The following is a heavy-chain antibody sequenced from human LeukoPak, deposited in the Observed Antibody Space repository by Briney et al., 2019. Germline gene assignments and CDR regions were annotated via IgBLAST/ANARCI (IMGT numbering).Heavy chain of an antibody. J-gene: IGHJ4*02. D-gene: IGHD6-19*01. CDR3: AQASSSGWAPPRN. CDR1: GYSISSSNW. V-gene: IGHV4-28*01. CDR2: IYYSGST. Sequence: SETLSLTCAVSGYSISSSNWWGWIRQPPGKGLEWIGYIYYSGSTYYNPSLKSRVTMSVDTSQNQFSLKLSSVTAVDTAVYYCAQASSSGWAPPRNWGQGTLVTVSS.